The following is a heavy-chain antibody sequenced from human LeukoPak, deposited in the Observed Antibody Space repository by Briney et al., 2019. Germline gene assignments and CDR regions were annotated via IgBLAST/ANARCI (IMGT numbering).Heavy chain of an antibody. J-gene: IGHJ4*02. D-gene: IGHD3-10*01. CDR3: ARRVRTVRGAPYYFDY. Sequence: PSETLSLTCTVSGGSISSYYWSWIRQPPGKGLDWIGYIYYSGSTNYNPSLKSRVTISVDTSKNQFSLKLSSVTAADTAVYYCARRVRTVRGAPYYFDYWGQGTLVTVSS. V-gene: IGHV4-59*12. CDR1: GGSISSYY. CDR2: IYYSGST.